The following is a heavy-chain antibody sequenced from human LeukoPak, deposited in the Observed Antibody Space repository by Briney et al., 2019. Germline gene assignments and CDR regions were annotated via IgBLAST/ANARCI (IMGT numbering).Heavy chain of an antibody. J-gene: IGHJ4*02. CDR1: GYTFTGYY. V-gene: IGHV1-2*02. Sequence: ASVKVSCKASGYTFTGYYMHWMRQAPGQGLEWMGWINPNSGGTNYAQKFQGRVTMTRDTSISTAYMELSRLRSDDTAVYYCARDPGSSAFDYWGQRTLVTVSS. CDR2: INPNSGGT. CDR3: ARDPGSSAFDY. D-gene: IGHD6-6*01.